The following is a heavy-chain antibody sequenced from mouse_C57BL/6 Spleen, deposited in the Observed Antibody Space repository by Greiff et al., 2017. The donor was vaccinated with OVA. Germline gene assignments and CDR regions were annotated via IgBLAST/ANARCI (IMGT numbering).Heavy chain of an antibody. J-gene: IGHJ3*01. D-gene: IGHD4-1*01. V-gene: IGHV1-80*01. Sequence: QVQLKESGAELVKPGASVKISCKASGYAFSSYWMNWVKQRPGKGLEWIGQIYPGDGDTNYNGKFKGKATLTADKSSSTAYMQLSSLTSEDSAVYFCARTGTGAWFADWGQGTLVTVSA. CDR1: GYAFSSYW. CDR2: IYPGDGDT. CDR3: ARTGTGAWFAD.